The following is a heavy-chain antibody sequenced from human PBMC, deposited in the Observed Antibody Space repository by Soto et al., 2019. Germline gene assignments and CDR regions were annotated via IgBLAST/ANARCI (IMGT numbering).Heavy chain of an antibody. CDR3: ARAGDRPNYHYYYGMDV. Sequence: SETLSLTCTVSGCSVSVASISSTDYYWSWIRQPPGKGLEWIGYIYSSGSTYYNPSLMGRVTISVDTSKNQFSLKLSSLTAADTAVYYCARAGDRPNYHYYYGMDVWGQGTTVT. CDR2: IYSSGST. V-gene: IGHV4-30-4*01. D-gene: IGHD3-16*01. J-gene: IGHJ6*02. CDR1: GCSVSVASISSTDYY.